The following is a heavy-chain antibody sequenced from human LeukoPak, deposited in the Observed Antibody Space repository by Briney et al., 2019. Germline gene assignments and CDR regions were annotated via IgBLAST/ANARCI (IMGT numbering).Heavy chain of an antibody. CDR2: ISTSGST. CDR1: GGSISNYY. J-gene: IGHJ4*02. D-gene: IGHD6-19*01. CDR3: ARDRGVTVPGRRLDY. V-gene: IGHV4-4*07. Sequence: SETLSLTCTVSGGSISNYYWSWIRQPAGKGLEWIGHISTSGSTNCNPSLKSRVTISIDNSNNQFSLKLSSATAAGTAVYYCARDRGVTVPGRRLDYWGQGTLVTVSS.